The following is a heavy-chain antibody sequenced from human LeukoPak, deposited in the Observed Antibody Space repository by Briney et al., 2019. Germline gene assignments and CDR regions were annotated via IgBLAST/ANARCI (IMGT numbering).Heavy chain of an antibody. V-gene: IGHV3-30*02. Sequence: HAGGSLRLSCAASGFTFSSYGMHWVRQAPGKGLEWVAFIRYDGSNKYYADSVKGRFTISRDNSKNTLYLQMNSLRAEDTAVYYCARAGSRQWLVDLFDYWGQGTLVTVSS. CDR1: GFTFSSYG. CDR3: ARAGSRQWLVDLFDY. D-gene: IGHD6-19*01. J-gene: IGHJ4*02. CDR2: IRYDGSNK.